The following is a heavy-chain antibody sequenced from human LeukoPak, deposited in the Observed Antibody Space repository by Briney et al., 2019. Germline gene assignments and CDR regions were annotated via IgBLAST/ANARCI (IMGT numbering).Heavy chain of an antibody. CDR3: ARVVTGTTYLRLYYFDS. V-gene: IGHV3-53*01. J-gene: IGHJ4*02. D-gene: IGHD1-7*01. CDR1: GFTFSSYA. CDR2: IYSDGST. Sequence: GGSLRLSCAASGFTFSSYAMSWVRQAPGKGLEWVSFIYSDGSTYYADSVKGRFTISRDISKNTLYLQMNSLRAEDTAVYFCARVVTGTTYLRLYYFDSWGQGTLVTVSS.